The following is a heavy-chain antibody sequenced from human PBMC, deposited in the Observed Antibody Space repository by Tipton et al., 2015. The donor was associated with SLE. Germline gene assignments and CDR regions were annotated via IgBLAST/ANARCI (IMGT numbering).Heavy chain of an antibody. V-gene: IGHV5-51*03. D-gene: IGHD3-3*01. CDR3: ARRPYYDFWSGYYGALDI. J-gene: IGHJ3*02. Sequence: QSGPEVKKPGESLKISCKGSGYSFTNYWIGWVRQMPGKGLEWMGIIYPGDSDTRYSPSFQGQVTISADKSISTAYLQWSSLKASDSAMYYCARRPYYDFWSGYYGALDIWGQGTVVTVSS. CDR2: IYPGDSDT. CDR1: GYSFTNYW.